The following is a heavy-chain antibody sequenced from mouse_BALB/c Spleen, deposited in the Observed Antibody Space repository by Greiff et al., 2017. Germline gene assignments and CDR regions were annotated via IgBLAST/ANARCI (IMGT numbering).Heavy chain of an antibody. D-gene: IGHD1-1*01. V-gene: IGHV5-6-5*01. CDR3: ARDPFYYGSSYDYFDY. CDR2: ICSGGST. Sequence: EVMLVESGGGLVKPGGSLKLSCAASGFTFSSYAMSWVRQTPEKRLEWVASICSGGSTYYPDSVKGRFTISRDNARNILYLQMSSLRSEDTAMYYCARDPFYYGSSYDYFDYWGQGTTLTVSS. CDR1: GFTFSSYA. J-gene: IGHJ2*01.